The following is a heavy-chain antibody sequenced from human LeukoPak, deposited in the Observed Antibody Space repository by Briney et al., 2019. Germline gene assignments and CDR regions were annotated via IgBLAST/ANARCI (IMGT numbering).Heavy chain of an antibody. J-gene: IGHJ4*02. CDR3: VRDYSNSERGDY. D-gene: IGHD4-4*01. Sequence: GGSLRLSCAGSGFIFSNNWMSWVRQAPGKGLDWVSSITSSGNYLYYADSVKGRFTISRDNANKSLYLQMEGLRADDTGIYYCVRDYSNSERGDYWGQGTLVIVSS. V-gene: IGHV3-21*01. CDR2: ITSSGNYL. CDR1: GFIFSNNW.